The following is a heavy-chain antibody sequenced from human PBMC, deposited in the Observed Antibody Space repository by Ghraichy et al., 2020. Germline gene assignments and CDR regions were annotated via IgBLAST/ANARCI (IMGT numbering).Heavy chain of an antibody. D-gene: IGHD6-25*01. V-gene: IGHV2-70*01. CDR3: ARIQQRYYYYGMDV. Sequence: QTLSLTCTFSGFSLSTSGMCVSWIRQPPGKALEWLALIDWDDDKYYSTSLKTRLTIPKDTSKNQVVLTMTNMDPVDTATYYCARIQQRYYYYGMDVWGQGTTVTVSS. J-gene: IGHJ6*02. CDR2: IDWDDDK. CDR1: GFSLSTSGMC.